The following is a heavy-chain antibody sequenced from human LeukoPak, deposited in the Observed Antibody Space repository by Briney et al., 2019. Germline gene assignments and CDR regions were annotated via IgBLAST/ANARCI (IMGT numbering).Heavy chain of an antibody. CDR1: GGSLSSYY. J-gene: IGHJ6*03. Sequence: SETLSLTCTVSGGSLSSYYWSWIRQPPGKGLEWIGEINHSGSTNYNPSLKSRVTISVDTSKNQFSLKLSSVTAADTAVYYCARAAVAGTPSYYYYYMDVWGKGTTVTVSS. V-gene: IGHV4-34*01. D-gene: IGHD6-19*01. CDR3: ARAAVAGTPSYYYYYMDV. CDR2: INHSGST.